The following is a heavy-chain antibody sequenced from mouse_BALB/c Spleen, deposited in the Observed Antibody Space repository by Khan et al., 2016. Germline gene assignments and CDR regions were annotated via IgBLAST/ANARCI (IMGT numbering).Heavy chain of an antibody. J-gene: IGHJ3*01. CDR3: AGYPWFAY. V-gene: IGHV3-2*02. D-gene: IGHD2-2*01. CDR1: GYSITSDYA. Sequence: EVQLQESGPGLVKSSQSLSLTCTVTGYSITSDYAWNWIRQLPGNKLEWMGYIRYSGDTTYTPSLKSRISISSDTSKNQFFLQLNSLTTEDTDTCGGAGYPWFAYWGQGTLVTVSA. CDR2: IRYSGDT.